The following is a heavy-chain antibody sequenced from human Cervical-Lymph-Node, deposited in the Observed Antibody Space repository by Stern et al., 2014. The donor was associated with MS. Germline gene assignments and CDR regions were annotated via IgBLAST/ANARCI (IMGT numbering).Heavy chain of an antibody. D-gene: IGHD6-13*01. Sequence: QLVQSGAEVTKPGSSVKVSCQASGGTFSKFPSSWVRQAPGQGLEWMGGIFPVFGTPTYAQEFRGMVTITADVSTSTVYMELSSLRSDDTAVYYCALSSETSDRWYSLGYDLWGQGTLVTVSS. V-gene: IGHV1-69*01. CDR3: ALSSETSDRWYSLGYDL. CDR2: IFPVFGTP. CDR1: GGTFSKFP. J-gene: IGHJ5*02.